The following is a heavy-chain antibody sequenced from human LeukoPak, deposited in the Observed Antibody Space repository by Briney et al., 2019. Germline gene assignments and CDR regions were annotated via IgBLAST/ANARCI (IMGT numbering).Heavy chain of an antibody. CDR3: ARGEGYSSFYDY. D-gene: IGHD6-13*01. V-gene: IGHV3-21*01. CDR1: GFTFSSYS. J-gene: IGHJ4*02. Sequence: PGGSLRLSCAASGFTFSSYSMNWVRQAPGKGLEGVSSISSSSSYIYYADSVKGRFTISRDNAKNSLYLQMNIVRAEDTAVYYCARGEGYSSFYDYWGQGTLVTVSS. CDR2: ISSSSSYI.